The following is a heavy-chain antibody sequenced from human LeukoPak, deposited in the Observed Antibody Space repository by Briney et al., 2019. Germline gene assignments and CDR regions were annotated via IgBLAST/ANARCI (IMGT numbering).Heavy chain of an antibody. CDR2: ISGSDGST. Sequence: GGSLRLSCAASGFTFSSYAMSWVRQAPGKGLEWVSGISGSDGSTYYADSVKGRFTISRDNSKNTLYLQMNSLRAEDTAVYYCAKDLHKTVSFGVVITRNYYYYMDVWGKGTTVTVSS. CDR3: AKDLHKTVSFGVVITRNYYYYMDV. J-gene: IGHJ6*03. CDR1: GFTFSSYA. V-gene: IGHV3-23*01. D-gene: IGHD3-3*01.